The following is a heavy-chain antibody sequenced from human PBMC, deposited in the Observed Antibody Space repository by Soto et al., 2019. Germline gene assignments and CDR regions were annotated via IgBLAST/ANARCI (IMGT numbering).Heavy chain of an antibody. CDR3: ARIFIYDSSGTSGFDP. Sequence: SETLSLTCIFSCESIISSSYYWGWIRQPPGKGLEWIGSIYYSGRTYYNPSFKGRFTISRDNAKNSLYLQMNSLRAEDTAVYYCARIFIYDSSGTSGFDPWGQGTLVTVSS. D-gene: IGHD3-22*01. V-gene: IGHV4-39*01. CDR1: CESIISSSYY. J-gene: IGHJ5*02. CDR2: IYYSGRT.